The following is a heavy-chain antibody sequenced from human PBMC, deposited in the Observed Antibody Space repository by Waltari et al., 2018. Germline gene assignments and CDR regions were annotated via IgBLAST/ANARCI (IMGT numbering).Heavy chain of an antibody. J-gene: IGHJ3*02. CDR2: IKQDGSDK. V-gene: IGHV3-7*02. CDR1: GFSCSSYW. CDR3: ARLDTSGLLGRRGAFDI. D-gene: IGHD3-22*01. Sequence: EVQLVESGGGLVHPGGSLRLSCAASGFSCSSYWMSWVRQAPGKGLEWVASIKQDGSDKHYMDAGRGRFTISRDNAKKSLYLEMNRLIDDDTAVYYCARLDTSGLLGRRGAFDIWGPGTTVIVSS.